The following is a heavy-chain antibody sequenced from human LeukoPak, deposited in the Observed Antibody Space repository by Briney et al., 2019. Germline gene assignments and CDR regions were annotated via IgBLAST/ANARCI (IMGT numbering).Heavy chain of an antibody. V-gene: IGHV3-23*01. CDR1: GFVFTNYA. D-gene: IGHD3-9*01. CDR2: ISGSGSST. Sequence: GGSLRLSCAASGFVFTNYAMAWVRQAPGKGLEWVSSISGSGSSTYYADSVKGRFTVSRDNAKNSLYLQMNSLRAEDTAVYYCARADFDLRGYYYYGMDVWGHGTTVTVSS. J-gene: IGHJ6*02. CDR3: ARADFDLRGYYYYGMDV.